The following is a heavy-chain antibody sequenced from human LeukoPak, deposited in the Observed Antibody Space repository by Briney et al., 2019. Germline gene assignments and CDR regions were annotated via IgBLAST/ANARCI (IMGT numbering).Heavy chain of an antibody. CDR3: ARGLGCSSTSCSQYYFDY. V-gene: IGHV1-69*04. J-gene: IGHJ4*02. D-gene: IGHD2-2*01. CDR2: IIPILGIA. CDR1: GGTFSSYA. Sequence: SVKVSCKASGGTFSSYAISWVRQAPGQGLEWMGRIIPILGIANYAQKFQGRVTITRNTSISTAYMELSSLRSDDTAVYYCARGLGCSSTSCSQYYFDYWGQGTLVTVSS.